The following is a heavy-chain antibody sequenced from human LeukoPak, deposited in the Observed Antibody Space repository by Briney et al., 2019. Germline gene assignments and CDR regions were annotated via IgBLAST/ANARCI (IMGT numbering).Heavy chain of an antibody. Sequence: SETLSLTCTVSGGSISSYYWSWIRQPAGKGLEWIGRIYTSGSTNYNPSLKSRVTMSVDTSKNQFSLKLSSVTAADTAVYYCARETQNYDSSGHRLDYWGQGTLVTVSS. CDR3: ARETQNYDSSGHRLDY. D-gene: IGHD3-22*01. CDR2: IYTSGST. V-gene: IGHV4-4*07. J-gene: IGHJ4*02. CDR1: GGSISSYY.